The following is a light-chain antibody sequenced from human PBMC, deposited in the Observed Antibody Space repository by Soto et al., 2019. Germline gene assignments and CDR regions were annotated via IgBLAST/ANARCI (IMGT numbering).Light chain of an antibody. CDR1: QSISSY. CDR2: AAS. J-gene: IGKJ4*01. CDR3: HQSYRTPVT. Sequence: DIQMTQSPSSLSASVGDRVTITCRASQSISSYLNWYQQKPGEAPKLLIYAASNLQSGVPSRFSGGGSGTDFTLTITGLQPEDSATYYGHQSYRTPVTFGGGTKVEIK. V-gene: IGKV1-39*01.